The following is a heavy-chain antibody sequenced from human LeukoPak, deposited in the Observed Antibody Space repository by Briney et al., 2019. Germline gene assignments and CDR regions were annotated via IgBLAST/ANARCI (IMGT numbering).Heavy chain of an antibody. CDR2: VCGSGGST. CDR3: AKGRDGYNYGSWYYYGMDV. V-gene: IGHV3-23*01. D-gene: IGHD5-24*01. CDR1: GFTFSSYA. Sequence: PGGSLRLSCAASGFTFSSYAMSWVRQAPGKGLEWVSAVCGSGGSTYYADSVKGRFTISRDNSKNTLYLQMNSLRAEDTAVYYCAKGRDGYNYGSWYYYGMDVWGQGTTVTVSS. J-gene: IGHJ6*02.